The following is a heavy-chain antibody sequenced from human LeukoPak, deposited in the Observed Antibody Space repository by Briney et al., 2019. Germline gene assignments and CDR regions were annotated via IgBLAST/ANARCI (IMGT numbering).Heavy chain of an antibody. J-gene: IGHJ6*03. V-gene: IGHV1-46*01. Sequence: ASVKVSCKASGYTFTSYYMHWVRQAPGQGLEWMGIINPSGGSTSYAQKFQGRVTMTTDTSTSTAYMELRSLRSDDTAVYYCARVAHPYDFWSGSHYYYYMDVWGKGTTVTVSS. CDR3: ARVAHPYDFWSGSHYYYYMDV. CDR2: INPSGGST. CDR1: GYTFTSYY. D-gene: IGHD3-3*01.